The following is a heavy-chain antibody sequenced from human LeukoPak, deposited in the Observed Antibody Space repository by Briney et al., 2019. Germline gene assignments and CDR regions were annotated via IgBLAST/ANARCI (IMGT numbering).Heavy chain of an antibody. Sequence: TGGSLRLSCAASGFTFSSYWMHWVRQTPGKGLVWVSRINGAGSSISYADSVKGRVTISRDNAKNTLYLQMNNLRAEDTAAYYCARGGDYKNDYWGQGTLVTVSS. J-gene: IGHJ4*02. CDR2: INGAGSSI. CDR3: ARGGDYKNDY. D-gene: IGHD4-17*01. V-gene: IGHV3-74*01. CDR1: GFTFSSYW.